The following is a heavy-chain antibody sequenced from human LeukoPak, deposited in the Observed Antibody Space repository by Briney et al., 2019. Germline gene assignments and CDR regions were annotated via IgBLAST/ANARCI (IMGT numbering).Heavy chain of an antibody. CDR2: ISSSSSTI. Sequence: PGGSLRLSCAASGFTFSSYSMNWVRQAPGKGLEWVSYISSSSSTIYYADSVKGRFTISRDNAKNSLYLQMNSLRAEDTAVYYCARGHLGYCSSTSCYTSDLDYWGQGTLVTVSS. V-gene: IGHV3-48*01. J-gene: IGHJ4*02. D-gene: IGHD2-2*01. CDR3: ARGHLGYCSSTSCYTSDLDY. CDR1: GFTFSSYS.